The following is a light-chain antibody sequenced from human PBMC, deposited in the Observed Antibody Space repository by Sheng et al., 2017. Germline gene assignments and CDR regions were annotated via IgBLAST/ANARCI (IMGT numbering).Light chain of an antibody. J-gene: IGKJ4*01. Sequence: EIVLTQSPATLSLSPGERATLSCRASQSVNTYLTWYQQKPGQAPRLLIYGASTRATGIPARFSGSGSGTEFTLTISSLQSEDFAVYYCQQRSNWVTFGGGTKVEIK. V-gene: IGKV3-11*01. CDR3: QQRSNWVT. CDR2: GAS. CDR1: QSVNTY.